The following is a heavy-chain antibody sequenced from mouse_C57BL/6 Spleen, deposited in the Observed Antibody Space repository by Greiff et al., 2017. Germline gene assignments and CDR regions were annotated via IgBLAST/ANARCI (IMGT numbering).Heavy chain of an antibody. V-gene: IGHV5-17*01. CDR3: ARQGNYGYYYAMDY. Sequence: EVHLVESGGGLVKPGGSLKLSCAASGFTFSDYGMHWVRQAPEKGLEWVAYISSGSSTIYYADTVKGRFTISRDNAKNTLFLQMTSLRSEDTAMYYCARQGNYGYYYAMDYWGQGTSVTVSS. D-gene: IGHD2-1*01. CDR2: ISSGSSTI. J-gene: IGHJ4*01. CDR1: GFTFSDYG.